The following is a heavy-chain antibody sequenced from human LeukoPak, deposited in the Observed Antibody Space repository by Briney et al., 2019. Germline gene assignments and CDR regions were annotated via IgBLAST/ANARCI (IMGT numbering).Heavy chain of an antibody. J-gene: IGHJ4*02. V-gene: IGHV3-11*01. CDR1: GFTFSDYY. CDR3: AREGKGYYDFWSGYYPPFVDY. D-gene: IGHD3-3*01. Sequence: GGSLRLSCAASGFTFSDYYMSWIRQAPGKGLEWVSYISSSGSTIYYADSVKGRFTISRDNAKNSLYPQMNSLRAEDTAVYYCAREGKGYYDFWSGYYPPFVDYWGQGTLVTVSS. CDR2: ISSSGSTI.